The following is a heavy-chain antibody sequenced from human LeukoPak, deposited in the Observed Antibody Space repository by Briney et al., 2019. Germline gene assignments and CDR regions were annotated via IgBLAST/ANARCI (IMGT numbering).Heavy chain of an antibody. CDR2: IRYDGSNK. CDR3: AKGSIVVVPAAPNY. CDR1: GFTFSSYG. V-gene: IGHV3-30*02. Sequence: GGSLRLSCAASGFTFSSYGMHWVRQAPGKGLEWVAFIRYDGSNKYYADSVKGRFTVSRDNSKNTLYLQMNSLRAEDTAVHYCAKGSIVVVPAAPNYWGQGTLVTVSS. D-gene: IGHD2-2*01. J-gene: IGHJ4*02.